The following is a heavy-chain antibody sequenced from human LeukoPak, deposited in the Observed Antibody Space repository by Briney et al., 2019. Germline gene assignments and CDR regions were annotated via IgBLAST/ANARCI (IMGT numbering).Heavy chain of an antibody. CDR1: GFTFSLYW. V-gene: IGHV3-74*01. D-gene: IGHD3-3*01. CDR2: INTDGGFT. J-gene: IGHJ4*02. Sequence: GGSLRLSCTAPGFTFSLYWMHWVRRAPGKGLVWVSRINTDGGFTNYADSVKGRFTISRDNAKNTLYLQMNSLRAEDTAVYYCARGSHYDFWSGYYTGIYFDYWGQGTLVTVSS. CDR3: ARGSHYDFWSGYYTGIYFDY.